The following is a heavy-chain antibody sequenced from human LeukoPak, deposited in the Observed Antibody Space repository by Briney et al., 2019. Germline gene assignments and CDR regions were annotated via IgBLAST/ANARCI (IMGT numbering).Heavy chain of an antibody. CDR1: GGSMSNYW. Sequence: PSETLSLTCTVSGGSMSNYWWNWIRQPPGKGLEWIGYIYYDGRTYYNPALNSRVTISIETSKNKFSLNLNSVTAAETAVYYISGRLCSSLTCNIGPSGNWLDPWGQGTLVTVSS. CDR2: IYYDGRT. J-gene: IGHJ5*02. CDR3: SGRLCSSLTCNIGPSGNWLDP. V-gene: IGHV4-59*08. D-gene: IGHD2-2*02.